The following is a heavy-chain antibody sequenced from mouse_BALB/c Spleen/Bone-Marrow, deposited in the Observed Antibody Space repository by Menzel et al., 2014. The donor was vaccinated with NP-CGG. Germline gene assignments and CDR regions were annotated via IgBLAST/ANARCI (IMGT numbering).Heavy chain of an antibody. V-gene: IGHV5-12-1*01. CDR1: GFAFSSYD. J-gene: IGHJ2*01. CDR2: ISSGGGST. CDR3: ARHRYGFDY. Sequence: VQLKESGGDLVRPGGTLKLSCSASGFAFSSYDMSWVRQAPEKRLEWVAYISSGGGSTYYPDTVKGRFTISRDNAKNTLYQQMSSQKSEDTAMYYCARHRYGFDYWGQGTPRTGSS. D-gene: IGHD1-1*01.